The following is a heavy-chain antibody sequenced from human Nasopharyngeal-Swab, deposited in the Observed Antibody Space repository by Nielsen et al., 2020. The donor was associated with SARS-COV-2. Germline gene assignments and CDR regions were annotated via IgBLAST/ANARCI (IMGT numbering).Heavy chain of an antibody. CDR2: IIPILGIA. V-gene: IGHV1-69*04. CDR3: ASGSYPNGEVFDY. CDR1: GGTFSSYA. D-gene: IGHD1-26*01. Sequence: SVKVSCKASGGTFSSYAISWVRQAPGQGLEWMGRIIPILGIANYAQKFQGRVTITADKSTSTAYMELSSLRSEDTAAYYCASGSYPNGEVFDYWGQGTLVTVSS. J-gene: IGHJ4*02.